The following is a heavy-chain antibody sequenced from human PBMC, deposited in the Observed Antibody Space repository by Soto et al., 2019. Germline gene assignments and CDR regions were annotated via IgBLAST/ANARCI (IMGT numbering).Heavy chain of an antibody. CDR2: ISYDGRNK. CDR1: GFTFSSYG. CDR3: VKDGRSGLPYYYGLDV. V-gene: IGHV3-30*18. Sequence: QVQLVESGGGGVQPGRSLRLSCAASGFTFSSYGMHWVRQAPGKGLEWVAVISYDGRNKYYADSVKGRFTISRDNSKNTLYPQMGSLRAEDTAVYYCVKDGRSGLPYYYGLDVWGQGTTVTVSS. D-gene: IGHD3-3*01. J-gene: IGHJ6*02.